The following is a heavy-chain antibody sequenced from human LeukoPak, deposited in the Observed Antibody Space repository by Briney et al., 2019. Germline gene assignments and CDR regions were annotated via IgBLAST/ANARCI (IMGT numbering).Heavy chain of an antibody. D-gene: IGHD5-24*01. CDR2: INPNSGGT. CDR3: ARVHYSLRWVTAWDY. Sequence: ASVKVSCKVSGYTLTELSMHWVRQAPGQGLEWMGWINPNSGGTNYAQKFQGRVTMTRDTSVSTAYMELSSLTSDDTAVYYCARVHYSLRWVTAWDYWGQGALVIVSS. CDR1: GYTLTELS. J-gene: IGHJ4*02. V-gene: IGHV1-2*02.